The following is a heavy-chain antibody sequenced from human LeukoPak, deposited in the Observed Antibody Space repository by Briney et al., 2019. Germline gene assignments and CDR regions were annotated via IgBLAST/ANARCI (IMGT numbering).Heavy chain of an antibody. Sequence: PSQTLSLTCTVSGGSISSGDYYWSWIRQPPGKGLEWIGYIYYSGSTYYNPSLKSRVTISVDTSKNQFSLKLSSVTAADTAVYYCARGTRGYEWLYDYWGQGTLVTVSS. J-gene: IGHJ4*02. CDR1: GGSISSGDYY. V-gene: IGHV4-30-4*01. CDR3: ARGTRGYEWLYDY. CDR2: IYYSGST. D-gene: IGHD6-19*01.